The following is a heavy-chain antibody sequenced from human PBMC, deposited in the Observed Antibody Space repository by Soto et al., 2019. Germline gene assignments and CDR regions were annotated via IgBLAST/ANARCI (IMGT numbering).Heavy chain of an antibody. V-gene: IGHV3-21*01. D-gene: IGHD4-17*01. CDR2: ISPGSSNI. CDR1: GFTFHTYS. J-gene: IGHJ4*02. CDR3: ARARNDYGAGYYFDY. Sequence: EVQLVEYGGGLVKPGGSLRLSCAVSGFTFHTYSMNWVRQAPGKGLEWVSSISPGSSNIYYAQSVKGRFTISRDNAKNSLSLQMNSLRAEDAVVYYSARARNDYGAGYYFDYWGPGTRVTVSS.